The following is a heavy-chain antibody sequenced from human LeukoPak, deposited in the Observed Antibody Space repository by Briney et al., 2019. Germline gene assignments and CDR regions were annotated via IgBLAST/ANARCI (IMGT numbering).Heavy chain of an antibody. J-gene: IGHJ6*03. CDR2: IIPIFGTA. V-gene: IGHV1-69*05. CDR3: ARMSSDIVVVPAAMGYYYYYMDV. CDR1: GYTFTSYA. D-gene: IGHD2-2*01. Sequence: SVKVSCKASGYTFTSYAISWVRQAPGQGLEWMGGIIPIFGTANYAQKFQGRVTITTDESTSTAYMELSSLRSEDTAVYYCARMSSDIVVVPAAMGYYYYYMDVWGKGTTVTVSS.